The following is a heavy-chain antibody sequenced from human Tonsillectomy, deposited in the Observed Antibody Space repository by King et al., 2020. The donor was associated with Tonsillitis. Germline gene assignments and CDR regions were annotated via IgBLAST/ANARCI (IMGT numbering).Heavy chain of an antibody. V-gene: IGHV3-30-3*01. Sequence: VQLVESGGGVVQPGRSLRVSCAASGFVFSNFAIHWFRQAPGKGLEWVTVISHDGIKKYYADSVKGRFNISRDNSKNTLYLQMHSLTRDDTALYFCVRGGDYPEDNDYYFYYGLDVWGQGTTVSVSS. J-gene: IGHJ6*02. CDR1: GFVFSNFA. CDR3: VRGGDYPEDNDYYFYYGLDV. D-gene: IGHD4/OR15-4a*01. CDR2: ISHDGIKK.